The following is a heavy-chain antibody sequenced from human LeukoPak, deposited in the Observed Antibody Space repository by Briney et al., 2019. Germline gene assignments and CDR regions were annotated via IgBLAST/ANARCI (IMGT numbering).Heavy chain of an antibody. V-gene: IGHV4-59*08. Sequence: SSETLSLTCTVSGGSISSYYWSWIRQPPGKGLEWIGYIYYSGSTNYNPSLKSRVTISADTSKNQFSLKLDSVTAADTAVYYCARHRGTTVVTRAFDIWGQGTMVTVSS. CDR1: GGSISSYY. J-gene: IGHJ3*02. D-gene: IGHD4-23*01. CDR3: ARHRGTTVVTRAFDI. CDR2: IYYSGST.